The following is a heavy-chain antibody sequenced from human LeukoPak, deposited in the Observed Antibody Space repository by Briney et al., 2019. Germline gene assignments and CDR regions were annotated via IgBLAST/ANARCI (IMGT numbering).Heavy chain of an antibody. J-gene: IGHJ4*02. D-gene: IGHD3-10*01. V-gene: IGHV4-34*01. Sequence: PSETLSLTCAVYGASFSDYYWSWIRQPPGKGLEWIGEINHSGSTNYNPSLKSRVTISVDTSKNQFSLKLSSVTAADTAVYYCATPMVRGVINYWGQGTLVTVSS. CDR1: GASFSDYY. CDR3: ATPMVRGVINY. CDR2: INHSGST.